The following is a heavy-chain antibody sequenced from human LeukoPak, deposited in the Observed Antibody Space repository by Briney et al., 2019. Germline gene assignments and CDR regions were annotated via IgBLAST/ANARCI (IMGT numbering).Heavy chain of an antibody. CDR1: GGSFSGYY. D-gene: IGHD1-14*01. V-gene: IGHV4-34*01. CDR2: INHSGST. J-gene: IGHJ5*02. CDR3: AIMTNHDPSWFDP. Sequence: SETLSLTCAVYGGSFSGYYWSWIRQPPGKGLEWIGEINHSGSTNYNPSLKSRVTISVDTSKNQFSLKLSSVTAADTAVYYCAIMTNHDPSWFDPWGQGTLVTVSS.